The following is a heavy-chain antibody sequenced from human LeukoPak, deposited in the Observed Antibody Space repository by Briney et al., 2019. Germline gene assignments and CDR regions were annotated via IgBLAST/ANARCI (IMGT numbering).Heavy chain of an antibody. CDR3: AAVDYYDSSGYLGGLDY. CDR2: IYYSGST. CDR1: GGSISSYY. J-gene: IGHJ4*02. V-gene: IGHV4-59*01. D-gene: IGHD3-22*01. Sequence: PSETLSLTCTVSGGSISSYYWSWIRQPPGKGLEWIGYIYYSGSTNYNPSLKSRVTISVDTSKNQFSLKLSSVTAADTAVYYCAAVDYYDSSGYLGGLDYWGQGTLVTVSS.